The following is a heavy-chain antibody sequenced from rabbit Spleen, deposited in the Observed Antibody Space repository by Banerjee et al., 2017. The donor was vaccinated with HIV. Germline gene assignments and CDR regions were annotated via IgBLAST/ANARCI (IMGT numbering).Heavy chain of an antibody. J-gene: IGHJ4*01. D-gene: IGHD7-1*01. Sequence: QEQLVESGGGLVQPGGSLKLSCKASGFDFSSYGVSWVRQAPGKGLEWIGYIDPIFGSTYYASWVNGRFTISRHNAQNTLYLQLNSLTAADTATYFCVRDQAGYAGYGPWYFNLWGQGPWSPS. CDR1: GFDFSSYG. CDR2: IDPIFGST. V-gene: IGHV1S47*01. CDR3: VRDQAGYAGYGPWYFNL.